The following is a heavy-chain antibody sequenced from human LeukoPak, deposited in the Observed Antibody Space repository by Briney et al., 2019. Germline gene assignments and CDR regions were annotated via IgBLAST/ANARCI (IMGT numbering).Heavy chain of an antibody. Sequence: GGSLRLSCEASGFSFGNYWMSWVRQAPGKGLEWVSSIGSSGSYIYYADSLTGRFTISRDNAKNSLYLQMNSLRAEDTAMYYCARRATTERGHSYGLDFWGQGTLVTVSS. CDR3: ARRATTERGHSYGLDF. D-gene: IGHD5-18*01. V-gene: IGHV3-21*01. CDR2: IGSSGSYI. J-gene: IGHJ4*02. CDR1: GFSFGNYW.